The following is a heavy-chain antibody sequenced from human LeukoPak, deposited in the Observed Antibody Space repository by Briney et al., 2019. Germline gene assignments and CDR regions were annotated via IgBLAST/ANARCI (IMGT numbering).Heavy chain of an antibody. Sequence: SETLSLTCTASGGSISSYYWSWIRQPAGKGLEWIGRIYTSGSTNYNPSLKSRVTMSVGTSKNQFSLKLSSVTAADTAVYYCAREVVVDYYYYYMDVWGKGTTVTVSS. V-gene: IGHV4-4*07. D-gene: IGHD3-22*01. CDR1: GGSISSYY. CDR2: IYTSGST. CDR3: AREVVVDYYYYYMDV. J-gene: IGHJ6*03.